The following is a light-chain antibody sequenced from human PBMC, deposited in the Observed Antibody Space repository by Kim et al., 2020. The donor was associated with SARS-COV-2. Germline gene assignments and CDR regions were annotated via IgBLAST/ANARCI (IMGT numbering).Light chain of an antibody. CDR2: RNN. J-gene: IGLJ3*02. CDR1: SNNVGNEG. CDR3: SAWDSSLSAWV. V-gene: IGLV10-54*01. Sequence: LTQPPSVSKGLRQTATLTCTGNSNNVGNEGAAWLQQHQGHPPKLLSYRNNDRPSGISDRLSASRSGNTASLTITGLQPEDEADYYCSAWDSSLSAWVFGGGTKLTVL.